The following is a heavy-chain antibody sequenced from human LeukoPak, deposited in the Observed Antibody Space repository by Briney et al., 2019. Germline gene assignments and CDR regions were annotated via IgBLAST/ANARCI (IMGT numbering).Heavy chain of an antibody. CDR1: GFTFSSYS. V-gene: IGHV3-74*03. Sequence: PGGSLRLSCAASGFTFSSYSMNWVRQRPGKGLVWVSRISDGTDTKYADSAKGRFTISRDNTKNTVYLQMNNLGAEDTAVYYCARGAWGYSVHFDNWGQGALVTVSS. D-gene: IGHD3-16*01. J-gene: IGHJ4*02. CDR2: ISDGTDT. CDR3: ARGAWGYSVHFDN.